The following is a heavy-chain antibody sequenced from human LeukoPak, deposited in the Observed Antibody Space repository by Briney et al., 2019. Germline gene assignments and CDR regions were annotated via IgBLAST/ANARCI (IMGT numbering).Heavy chain of an antibody. J-gene: IGHJ2*01. CDR3: ARAAYSSTWYSRYFDL. CDR1: GFTFRSYD. D-gene: IGHD6-13*01. V-gene: IGHV3-13*01. Sequence: PGGSLRLSCAASGFTFRSYDMHWVRHATGKGLEWVSGIGTAGEIYYSGSVKGRFTISRENAKNSLYLQMNSLRAGDTAVYYCARAAYSSTWYSRYFDLWGRGTLVTVSS. CDR2: IGTAGEI.